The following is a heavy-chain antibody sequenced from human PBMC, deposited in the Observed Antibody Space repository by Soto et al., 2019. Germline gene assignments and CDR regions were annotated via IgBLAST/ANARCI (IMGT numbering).Heavy chain of an antibody. D-gene: IGHD3-22*01. Sequence: GESLKISCKGSGYIFTSYWIGWVRQMPGKGLEWMGIIYPGDSDTRYSPSFQGQVTISADKSISTAYLQWSSLKASDAAMYYCASTAWYYYDSSGYYWGAFDIWGQGTMVTVSS. CDR1: GYIFTSYW. J-gene: IGHJ3*02. V-gene: IGHV5-51*01. CDR2: IYPGDSDT. CDR3: ASTAWYYYDSSGYYWGAFDI.